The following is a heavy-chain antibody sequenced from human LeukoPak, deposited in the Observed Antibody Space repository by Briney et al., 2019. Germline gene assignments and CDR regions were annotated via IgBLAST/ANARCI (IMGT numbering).Heavy chain of an antibody. CDR3: ARIRPVTTGLKGYYFDY. CDR1: VYTFSSYE. CDR2: MNPKTGKT. V-gene: IGHV1-8*01. Sequence: ASVKVSCKTSVYTFSSYEINWVRQAARRGLEWVGWMNPKTGKTANARNLQCRLTINRDTSISTAYMDLSALRSEDTAVYYCARIRPVTTGLKGYYFDYWGQGTLVTVSS. J-gene: IGHJ4*02. D-gene: IGHD1-1*01.